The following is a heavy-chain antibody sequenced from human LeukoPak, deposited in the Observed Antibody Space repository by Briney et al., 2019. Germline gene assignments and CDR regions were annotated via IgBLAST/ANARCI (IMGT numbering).Heavy chain of an antibody. V-gene: IGHV3-30*04. CDR3: ARARSHSSSWSSPFDY. D-gene: IGHD6-6*01. CDR2: ISYDGSNK. CDR1: GFTFSSYA. J-gene: IGHJ4*02. Sequence: GGSLRLSCAASGFTFSSYAMHWVRQAPGKGLEWVAVISYDGSNKYYADSVKGRFTISRDNSKNTLYLQMNSLRAEDTAVYYCARARSHSSSWSSPFDYWGQGTLVTVSS.